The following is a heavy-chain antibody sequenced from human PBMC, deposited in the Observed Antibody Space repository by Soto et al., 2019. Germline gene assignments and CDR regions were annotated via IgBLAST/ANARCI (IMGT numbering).Heavy chain of an antibody. V-gene: IGHV4-31*03. D-gene: IGHD3-10*01. Sequence: QVQLQESGPGLVKPSQTLSLTCTVSGGSISSGGYYWSWIRQHPGKGLEWIGYIYYSGSTYYNPSLKSRVTISVDTSKNQFSLNLSSVTAADTAVYYCARDPRRYYLSPKRYWYFDLWGRGSLVPVSS. J-gene: IGHJ2*01. CDR2: IYYSGST. CDR3: ARDPRRYYLSPKRYWYFDL. CDR1: GGSISSGGYY.